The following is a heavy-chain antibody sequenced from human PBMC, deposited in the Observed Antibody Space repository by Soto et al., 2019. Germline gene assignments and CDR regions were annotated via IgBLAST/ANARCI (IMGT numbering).Heavy chain of an antibody. V-gene: IGHV4-34*01. CDR3: ARAVTSRVHYFDS. Sequence: QVQLQQWGAGLLKPSETLSLTCAVYGGSFSDYYWSWIRQPPGKGLEWIGEINHSGSTNYNPSLKNRVTISVDTSKNQFSLQLTSVTAADTALYYCARAVTSRVHYFDSWGQGTLVTVSS. CDR2: INHSGST. CDR1: GGSFSDYY. J-gene: IGHJ4*02. D-gene: IGHD4-17*01.